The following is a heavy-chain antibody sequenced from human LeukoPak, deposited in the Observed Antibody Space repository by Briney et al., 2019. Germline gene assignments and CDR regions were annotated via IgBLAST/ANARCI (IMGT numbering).Heavy chain of an antibody. D-gene: IGHD2-2*01. J-gene: IGHJ6*03. CDR3: ARNQIVPADYYYYYMDV. CDR1: GYTFTTYG. V-gene: IGHV1-18*01. CDR2: ISPYNGNT. Sequence: GASVKVSCKASGYTFTTYGISWVRQAPGQGLEWMGWISPYNGNTKYAQKVQGRVTMTTDTSTSTAYMELSRLRSDDTAVYYCARNQIVPADYYYYYMDVWGKGTTVTISS.